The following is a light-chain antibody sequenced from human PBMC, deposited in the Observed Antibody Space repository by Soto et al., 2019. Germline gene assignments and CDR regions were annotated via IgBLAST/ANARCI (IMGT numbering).Light chain of an antibody. Sequence: QSVLTQPPSVSGAQGQRVTISCTGSSSNIGAGYDVPWYQQLPGTAPKLLIYGNSNRPSGVTDRFSGSKSGTSASLAITGLQAEDEADYYCQSYDSSLSALFGGGTQLTVL. J-gene: IGLJ2*01. CDR2: GNS. V-gene: IGLV1-40*01. CDR1: SSNIGAGYD. CDR3: QSYDSSLSAL.